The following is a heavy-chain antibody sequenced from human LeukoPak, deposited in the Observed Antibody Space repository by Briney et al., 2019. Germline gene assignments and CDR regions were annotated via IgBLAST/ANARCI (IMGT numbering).Heavy chain of an antibody. V-gene: IGHV1-69*13. J-gene: IGHJ5*02. CDR2: IIPVFGTS. D-gene: IGHD2-2*02. CDR1: GYTFTSYD. Sequence: SVKVSCKASGYTFTSYDINWVRQATGQGLEWMGGIIPVFGTSNYAQKFQGRVTITADESTRTAYMELSSLRSEDTAVYYCARVTGGRYCSTTSCYMRGWFDPWGQGTLVTVPS. CDR3: ARVTGGRYCSTTSCYMRGWFDP.